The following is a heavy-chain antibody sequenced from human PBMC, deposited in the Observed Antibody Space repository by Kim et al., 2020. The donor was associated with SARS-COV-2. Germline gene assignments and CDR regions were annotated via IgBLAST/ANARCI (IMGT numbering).Heavy chain of an antibody. CDR1: GGTFSSYA. V-gene: IGHV1-69*13. Sequence: SVKVSCKASGGTFSSYAISWVRQAPGQGLEWMGGIIPIFGTANYAPKFQGRVTITADESTSTAYMELSSLRSEDTAVYYCASGEYYYDSSGYLRGDYYYGMDVWGQGTTVTVSS. CDR3: ASGEYYYDSSGYLRGDYYYGMDV. J-gene: IGHJ6*02. CDR2: IIPIFGTA. D-gene: IGHD3-22*01.